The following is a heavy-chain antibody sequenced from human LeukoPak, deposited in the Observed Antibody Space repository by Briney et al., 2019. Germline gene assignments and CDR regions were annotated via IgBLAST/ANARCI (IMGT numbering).Heavy chain of an antibody. J-gene: IGHJ4*02. V-gene: IGHV7-4-1*02. D-gene: IGHD3-16*02. CDR2: INPNTGNP. Sequence: GSVKVSCKASGYSFTTYAMNWLRQAPGQGLEWMGWINPNTGNPTYAPGFTGRFVFSLDTSVSTAYLQISGLKADDTAVYYCARAYQPLGGLSLPDYWGQGTLVSVSS. CDR3: ARAYQPLGGLSLPDY. CDR1: GYSFTTYA.